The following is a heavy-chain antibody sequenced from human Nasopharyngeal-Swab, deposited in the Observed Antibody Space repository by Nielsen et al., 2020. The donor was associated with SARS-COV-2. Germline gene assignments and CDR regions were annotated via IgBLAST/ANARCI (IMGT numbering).Heavy chain of an antibody. V-gene: IGHV3-72*01. CDR3: VRADISGYFDY. CDR2: SRNEAHSFTT. J-gene: IGHJ4*02. D-gene: IGHD3-22*01. CDR1: GFSLSEHY. Sequence: GGSLRLYCAASGFSLSEHYMDWVRQARGRGLEWVGRSRNEAHSFTTGYAASVKGRFTISRDDSENSLYLQMNSLKIEDTAVYYCVRADISGYFDYWGQGTLVTVSS.